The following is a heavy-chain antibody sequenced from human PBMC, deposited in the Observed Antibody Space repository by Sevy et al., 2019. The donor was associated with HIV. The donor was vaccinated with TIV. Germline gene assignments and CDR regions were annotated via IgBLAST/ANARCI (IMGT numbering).Heavy chain of an antibody. J-gene: IGHJ6*02. V-gene: IGHV3-30*02. CDR3: ARGPLPAVTTSSGFDV. D-gene: IGHD4-17*01. CDR1: GFTFKSYA. Sequence: GGSLRLSCIVSGFTFKSYAMHWVRQAPGKGLEWVTFIRNDGSTKYYTDSVRGRFTISRDNSKNTLDLQMNSLRGEDTAVYYCARGPLPAVTTSSGFDVWGQGTTVTVSS. CDR2: IRNDGSTK.